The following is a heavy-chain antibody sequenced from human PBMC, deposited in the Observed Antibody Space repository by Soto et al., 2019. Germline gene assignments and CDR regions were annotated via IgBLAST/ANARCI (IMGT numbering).Heavy chain of an antibody. D-gene: IGHD3-3*01. CDR2: IKEDGSST. J-gene: IGHJ4*02. CDR1: GFTFSNHW. Sequence: DVQLVESGGGLVQPGGSLRLSCAASGFTFSNHWINWVRQFPGRGMEWVAKIKEDGSSTYFADSVRGRFTISRDNAKEPMFLQKNRLGVEESCFYYCAKDVEWSLDFWGRGTLVTVSS. CDR3: AKDVEWSLDF. V-gene: IGHV3-7*01.